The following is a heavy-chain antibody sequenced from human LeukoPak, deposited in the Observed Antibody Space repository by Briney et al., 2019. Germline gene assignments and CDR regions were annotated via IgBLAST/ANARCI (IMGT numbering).Heavy chain of an antibody. CDR2: MNPNSGNT. J-gene: IGHJ6*03. CDR3: ARGHSSSWYITPYYYYMDV. D-gene: IGHD6-13*01. Sequence: EASVKVSCKASGYTFTSYDINWVRQAPGQGLEWMGWMNPNSGNTGYAQKFQGRVTMTRNTSISTAYMELSSLRSEDTAVYYCARGHSSSWYITPYYYYMDVWGKGTTVTISS. V-gene: IGHV1-8*01. CDR1: GYTFTSYD.